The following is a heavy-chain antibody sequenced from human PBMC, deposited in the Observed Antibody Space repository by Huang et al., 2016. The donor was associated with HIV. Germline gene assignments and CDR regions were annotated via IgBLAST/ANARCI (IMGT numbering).Heavy chain of an antibody. D-gene: IGHD6-6*01. CDR1: GGSISSTTYY. J-gene: IGHJ4*02. Sequence: QLQLQESGPGLVKPSETLSPTCTVSGGSISSTTYYWGWIRQPPGTGLEWIGSIDYSGSTYCNPSLKSRVTISVDTSKNQFSLNLSSVTAADAAVYYCARHGMDSSSPYYWGQGTLVTVSS. V-gene: IGHV4-39*01. CDR3: ARHGMDSSSPYY. CDR2: IDYSGST.